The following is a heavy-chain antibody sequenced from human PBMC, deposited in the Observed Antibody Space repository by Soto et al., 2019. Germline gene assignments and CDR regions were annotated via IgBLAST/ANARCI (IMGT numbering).Heavy chain of an antibody. D-gene: IGHD3-16*01. CDR3: ARSALGWDWGYYFDY. V-gene: IGHV4-59*12. CDR1: GGSISSYY. CDR2: IYYSGST. Sequence: PSETLSLTCTVSGGSISSYYWSWIRQPPGKGLEWIGYIYYSGSTNYNPSLKSRVTMLIDMSKNQFSLKLSSVTAADTAVYYCARSALGWDWGYYFDYWGQGTLVTVSS. J-gene: IGHJ4*02.